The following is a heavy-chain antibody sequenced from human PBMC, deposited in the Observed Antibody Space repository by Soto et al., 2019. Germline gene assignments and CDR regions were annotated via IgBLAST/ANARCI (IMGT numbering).Heavy chain of an antibody. V-gene: IGHV3-48*02. Sequence: EVQLVESGGGLVQPGGSLRLSCAASGFTFSSYSMNWVRQAPGKGLEWVSYISSSSSTIYYADSVKGRFTISRDNAKNSLYLQMNSLRDEDTAVYYCARDLKPLSYYDGNAYGDYWGQGTLVTVSS. CDR1: GFTFSSYS. CDR2: ISSSSSTI. D-gene: IGHD3-22*01. J-gene: IGHJ4*02. CDR3: ARDLKPLSYYDGNAYGDY.